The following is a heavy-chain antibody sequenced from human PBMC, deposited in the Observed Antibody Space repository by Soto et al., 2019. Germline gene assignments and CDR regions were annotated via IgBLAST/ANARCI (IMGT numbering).Heavy chain of an antibody. J-gene: IGHJ4*02. CDR1: GFTFSSYG. CDR2: ISYDGSNK. CDR3: AREDSHFIFEY. D-gene: IGHD2-21*01. Sequence: QVQLVESGGGVVQPGRSLRLSCAASGFTFSSYGMHWVRQAPGKGLEWVAVISYDGSNKYYADSVKGRFTISRDNSKNTLYLQMTSLRADDTAVYYCAREDSHFIFEYWGQGTLVTVSS. V-gene: IGHV3-30*03.